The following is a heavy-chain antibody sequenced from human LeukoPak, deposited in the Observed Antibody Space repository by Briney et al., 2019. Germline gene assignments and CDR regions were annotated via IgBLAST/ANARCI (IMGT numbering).Heavy chain of an antibody. J-gene: IGHJ4*02. CDR1: GYTFTSYG. V-gene: IGHV1-18*01. CDR2: ISAYNGNT. CDR3: AREIRRGGSYFPLHPKSERYYFDY. Sequence: ASVKVSCKASGYTFTSYGISWVRQAPGQGLEWMGWISAYNGNTNYAQKLQGRVTMTTDTSTSTAYMELRSLRSDVTAVYYCAREIRRGGSYFPLHPKSERYYFDYWGQGTLVTVSS. D-gene: IGHD1-26*01.